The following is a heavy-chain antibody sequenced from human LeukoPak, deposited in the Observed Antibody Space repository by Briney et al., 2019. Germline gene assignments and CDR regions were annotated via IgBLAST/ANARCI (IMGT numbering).Heavy chain of an antibody. CDR3: AKDRAQQLVLDF. CDR2: MSGSGSST. D-gene: IGHD6-13*01. CDR1: GFTFSSYA. J-gene: IGHJ4*02. V-gene: IGHV3-23*01. Sequence: PGGCLRLSCAASGFTFSSYAMSWVRQVPGKGLEWVSAMSGSGSSTYYADSVKGRFTISRDNSKNALYLQMNSLRAEDTAVYYCAKDRAQQLVLDFWGQGTLVTVSS.